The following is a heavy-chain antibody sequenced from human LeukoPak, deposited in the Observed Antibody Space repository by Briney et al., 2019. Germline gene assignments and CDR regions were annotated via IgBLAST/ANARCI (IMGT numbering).Heavy chain of an antibody. CDR2: IYYSGST. CDR1: GGSFSGYY. V-gene: IGHV4-31*11. D-gene: IGHD3-16*01. Sequence: SETLSLTCAVYGGSFSGYYWSWIRQHPGKGLEWIGYIYYSGSTYYNPSLKSRVTISVDTSKNQFSLKLSSVTAADTAVYYCARAPGGLDYWGQGTLVTVSS. J-gene: IGHJ4*02. CDR3: ARAPGGLDY.